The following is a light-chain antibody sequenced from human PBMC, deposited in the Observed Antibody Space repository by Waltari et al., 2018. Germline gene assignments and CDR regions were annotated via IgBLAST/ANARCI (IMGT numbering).Light chain of an antibody. CDR1: QSVTHW. CDR2: KAS. Sequence: DIQMTQSPSTLSASVGDRVTITCRASQSVTHWLAWYQQRPGEAPKVLIYKASKLESGVPSMFSGSGYGTDFTLTISRLQPDDFATYYCQQYSGYSRTFGQGTKVEIK. CDR3: QQYSGYSRT. V-gene: IGKV1-5*03. J-gene: IGKJ1*01.